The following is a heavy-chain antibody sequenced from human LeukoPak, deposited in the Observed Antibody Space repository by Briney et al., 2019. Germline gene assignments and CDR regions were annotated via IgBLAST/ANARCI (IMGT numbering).Heavy chain of an antibody. Sequence: GGSLRLSCAASGFTFSSYWMSWVRQAPGKGLEWVANIKQDGSEKYYVDSVKGRFTISRDNAKNSLYLQMNSLRAEDTVVYYCARGRGYYYDSSGRFAYWGQGTLVTVSS. J-gene: IGHJ4*02. D-gene: IGHD3-22*01. CDR2: IKQDGSEK. CDR3: ARGRGYYYDSSGRFAY. V-gene: IGHV3-7*01. CDR1: GFTFSSYW.